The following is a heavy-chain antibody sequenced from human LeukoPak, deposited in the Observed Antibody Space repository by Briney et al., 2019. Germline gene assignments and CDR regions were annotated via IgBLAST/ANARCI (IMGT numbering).Heavy chain of an antibody. Sequence: PSETLSLTCTVSGGSISSYYWSWIRQPPGKGLEWIGYIYYSGSTNYNPSLKSRVTISVDTSKNQFSLKLSSVTAADTAVYYCARVKRQLVLRYYYYYMDVWGKGTTVTISS. J-gene: IGHJ6*03. CDR2: IYYSGST. CDR1: GGSISSYY. D-gene: IGHD6-13*01. V-gene: IGHV4-59*01. CDR3: ARVKRQLVLRYYYYYMDV.